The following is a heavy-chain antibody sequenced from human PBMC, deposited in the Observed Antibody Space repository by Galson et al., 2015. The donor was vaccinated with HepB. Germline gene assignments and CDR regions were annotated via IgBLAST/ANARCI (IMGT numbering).Heavy chain of an antibody. CDR2: IYTSGST. CDR3: ARDESSSPLYYYYGMDV. J-gene: IGHJ6*02. CDR1: GGAISSYY. V-gene: IGHV4-4*07. D-gene: IGHD6-6*01. Sequence: LSLTCTVSGGAISSYYWSWIRQPAGKGLEWIGRIYTSGSTNYNPSLKSRVTMSVDTSKNQFSLKLSSVTAADTAVYYCARDESSSPLYYYYGMDVWGQGTTVTVSS.